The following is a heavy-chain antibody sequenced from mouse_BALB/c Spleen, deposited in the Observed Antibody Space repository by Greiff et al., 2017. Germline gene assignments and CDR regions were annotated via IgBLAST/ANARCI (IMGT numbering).Heavy chain of an antibody. CDR2: ISSGGSYT. CDR3: ARQGGDYDTWFAY. CDR1: GFTFSSYG. Sequence: EVKLMESGGDLVKPGGSLKLSCAASGFTFSSYGMSWVRQTPDKRLEWVATISSGGSYTYYPDSVKGRFTISRDNAKNTLYLQMSSLKSEDTAMYYCARQGGDYDTWFAYWGQGTLVTVSA. V-gene: IGHV5-6*01. J-gene: IGHJ3*01. D-gene: IGHD2-4*01.